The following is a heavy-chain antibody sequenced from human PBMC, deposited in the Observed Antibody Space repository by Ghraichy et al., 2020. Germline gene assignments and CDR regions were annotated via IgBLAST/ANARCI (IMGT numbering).Heavy chain of an antibody. D-gene: IGHD6-13*01. Sequence: SQTLSLTCAISGDSVSSNSAAWNWIRQSPSRGLEWLGRTYYRSEWYNEYALSVKSRITINPDTSKNQFSLQLNSVTPEDTAVYYCARDENIGAAGTGAFDIWGQGTLVTVSS. V-gene: IGHV6-1*01. J-gene: IGHJ3*02. CDR3: ARDENIGAAGTGAFDI. CDR2: TYYRSEWYN. CDR1: GDSVSSNSAA.